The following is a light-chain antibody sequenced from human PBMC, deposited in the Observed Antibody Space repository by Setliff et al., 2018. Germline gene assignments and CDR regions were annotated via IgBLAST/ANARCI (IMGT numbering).Light chain of an antibody. V-gene: IGLV2-14*03. CDR2: YVR. CDR3: SSYTGISTYV. J-gene: IGLJ1*01. Sequence: QSVLTQPASVSGSPGQSITIPCTGTSSDVGGYDYVSWYQQHPGKAPKLLIYYVRDWPSGVSDRFSGSKSGNTASLTISGLQAEDEADYYCSSYTGISTYVFGTGTKVTV. CDR1: SSDVGGYDY.